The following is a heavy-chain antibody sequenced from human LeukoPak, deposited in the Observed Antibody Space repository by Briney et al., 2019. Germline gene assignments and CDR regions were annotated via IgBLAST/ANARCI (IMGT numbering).Heavy chain of an antibody. CDR3: ARATIAAAGPDYFDY. Sequence: GGSLRLSCAASGFTFSSYSMNWVRQAPGKGLEWVSYISSSSSTIYYADSVKGRFTISRDNAKNSLYLQMNSLRAEDTAVYYCARATIAAAGPDYFDYWGQGTLVTVSS. V-gene: IGHV3-48*01. D-gene: IGHD6-13*01. J-gene: IGHJ4*02. CDR1: GFTFSSYS. CDR2: ISSSSSTI.